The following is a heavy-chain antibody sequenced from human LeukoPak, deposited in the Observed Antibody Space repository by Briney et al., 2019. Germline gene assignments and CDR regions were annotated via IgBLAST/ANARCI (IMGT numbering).Heavy chain of an antibody. CDR2: IYYSGTT. D-gene: IGHD2-15*01. CDR3: ARDYVVVAATFSRWFDP. CDR1: GGSISRSNW. V-gene: IGHV4-4*02. Sequence: PSETLSLTCAASGGSISRSNWWSWVRQPPGKGLEWIGEIYYSGTTNYNPSLKSRVTISVDKSRNQFSLKLSSVTAADTAVYYCARDYVVVAATFSRWFDPWGQGTLVTVSS. J-gene: IGHJ5*02.